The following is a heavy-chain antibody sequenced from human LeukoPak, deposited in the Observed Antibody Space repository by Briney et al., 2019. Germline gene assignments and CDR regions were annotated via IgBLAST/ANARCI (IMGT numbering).Heavy chain of an antibody. J-gene: IGHJ4*02. Sequence: SVKVSCKASGGTFSSYAISWVRQAPGQGLEWMGGIIPIFGTANYAQKFQGRVTITADESTSTAYMELRSLRSDDTAVYYCARNQWLGSDFDYWGQGTLVTVSS. V-gene: IGHV1-69*01. CDR2: IIPIFGTA. D-gene: IGHD6-19*01. CDR1: GGTFSSYA. CDR3: ARNQWLGSDFDY.